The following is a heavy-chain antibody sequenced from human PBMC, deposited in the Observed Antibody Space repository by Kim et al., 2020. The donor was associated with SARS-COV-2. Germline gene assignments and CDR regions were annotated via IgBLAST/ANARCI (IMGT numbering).Heavy chain of an antibody. CDR1: GGTFSSYS. Sequence: SVKVSCKASGGTFSSYSISWVRQAPGQGLEWMGGFIPIFGTANYAQKFQGRVTITADESTSTAYMELSSLRSEDTAVYYCAKSPSKPVTTWPLYYFDYWGQGTLVTVSS. J-gene: IGHJ4*02. V-gene: IGHV1-69*13. D-gene: IGHD4-17*01. CDR2: FIPIFGTA. CDR3: AKSPSKPVTTWPLYYFDY.